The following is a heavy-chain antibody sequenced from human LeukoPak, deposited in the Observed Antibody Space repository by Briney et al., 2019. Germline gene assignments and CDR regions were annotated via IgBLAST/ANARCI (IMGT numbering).Heavy chain of an antibody. J-gene: IGHJ4*02. CDR3: AKDLRWFGELSILDY. CDR2: ISFDGSKK. V-gene: IGHV3-30*18. CDR1: GFTFSSFG. D-gene: IGHD3-10*01. Sequence: GGSLRLSCAASGFTFSSFGMHWVRQVPGKGPEWVAVISFDGSKKYYADSVEGRFTISRDNSKNTLYLQMNSLRAEDTAVYYCAKDLRWFGELSILDYWGQGTLVTVSS.